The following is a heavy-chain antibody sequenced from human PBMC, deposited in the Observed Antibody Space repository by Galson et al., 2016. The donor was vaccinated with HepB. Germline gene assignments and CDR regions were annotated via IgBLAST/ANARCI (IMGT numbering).Heavy chain of an antibody. CDR3: ATAGGSYSLITAEN. J-gene: IGHJ4*02. V-gene: IGHV1-69*01. Sequence: SCKASGGTFSNYVISWVRQAPGQGLEWMGGIIPIFGPAHYAQKFQGRVTITADESTSTAYMELRSLRSEDTAVYYCATAGGSYSLITAENWGQGTLVTVSS. CDR2: IIPIFGPA. D-gene: IGHD1-26*01. CDR1: GGTFSNYV.